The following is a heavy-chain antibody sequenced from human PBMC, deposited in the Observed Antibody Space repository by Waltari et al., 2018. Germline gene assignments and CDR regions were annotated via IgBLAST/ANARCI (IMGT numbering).Heavy chain of an antibody. Sequence: EIRLLQSGAEVKKPGATVTISCKASGDSLSANYIHCVQQVPGKGLEWIGRIDPEDGETIYAEKFEDRVTLTADLATETAYLEVSRLSSDDTATYYCARRSGHCDGTTCSAGWFDPWGQGTLVKVSS. CDR2: IDPEDGET. J-gene: IGHJ5*02. CDR3: ARRSGHCDGTTCSAGWFDP. D-gene: IGHD2-2*01. CDR1: GDSLSANY. V-gene: IGHV1-69-2*01.